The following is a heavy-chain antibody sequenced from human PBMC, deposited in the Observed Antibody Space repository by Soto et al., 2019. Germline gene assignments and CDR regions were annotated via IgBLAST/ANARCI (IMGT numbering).Heavy chain of an antibody. D-gene: IGHD3-16*01. Sequence: EVQLLESGGGLAQPGGSLRVSCAASGLPFSDYAMSWVRQAPGKGLEWVSIITATDGSTYYADSVKGRFTISRDDAKNTLHLQMNSLRVEDTAVYYCVKGLYVWGVTGDYWGQGTLVTVSS. J-gene: IGHJ4*02. V-gene: IGHV3-23*01. CDR3: VKGLYVWGVTGDY. CDR2: ITATDGST. CDR1: GLPFSDYA.